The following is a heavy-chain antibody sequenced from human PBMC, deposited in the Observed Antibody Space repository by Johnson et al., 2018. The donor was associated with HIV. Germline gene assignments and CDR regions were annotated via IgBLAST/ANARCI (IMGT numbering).Heavy chain of an antibody. CDR3: ARALVVITDGHAFDI. D-gene: IGHD3-22*01. V-gene: IGHV3-30*03. J-gene: IGHJ3*02. Sequence: QVLLVESGGGVVQPGRYLRLSCAASGFTFSNYDMDWVRQAPGKGLEWVVGISYDGGKKYYRDSVKGRFTISRDNSNNTLYLQMNSLRAEDTALYYCARALVVITDGHAFDIWGQGTMVTVSS. CDR2: ISYDGGKK. CDR1: GFTFSNYD.